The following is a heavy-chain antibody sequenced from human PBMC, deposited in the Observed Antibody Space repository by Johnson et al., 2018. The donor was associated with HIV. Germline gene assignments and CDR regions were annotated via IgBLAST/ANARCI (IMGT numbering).Heavy chain of an antibody. J-gene: IGHJ3*02. V-gene: IGHV3-13*01. D-gene: IGHD3-22*01. CDR1: GSTLSPYD. Sequence: VQLVESGGGLKQPGGSLRLSCAASGSTLSPYDMNWVRQAPGKGLGWVQIIGTAGETYYPASVRGGFTISRNNSKNTLYLQMKNLRAEDTAVYYCARVDRPYYYDSSDAPNAFDIWGQGTMVIVSS. CDR3: ARVDRPYYYDSSDAPNAFDI. CDR2: IGTAGET.